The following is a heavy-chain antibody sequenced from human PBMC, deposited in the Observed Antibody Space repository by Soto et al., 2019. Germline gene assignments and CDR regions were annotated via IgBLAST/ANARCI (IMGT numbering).Heavy chain of an antibody. CDR2: ISGSGGST. Sequence: SGGSLRLSCAASGFTFSSYAMSWVRQAPGKGLEWVSAISGSGGSTYYADSVKGRFTISRDNSKNTLYLQMNSLRAEDTAVYYCAAGYSGSYYHPYYWGQGTLVTVSS. D-gene: IGHD1-26*01. CDR3: AAGYSGSYYHPYY. CDR1: GFTFSSYA. J-gene: IGHJ4*02. V-gene: IGHV3-23*01.